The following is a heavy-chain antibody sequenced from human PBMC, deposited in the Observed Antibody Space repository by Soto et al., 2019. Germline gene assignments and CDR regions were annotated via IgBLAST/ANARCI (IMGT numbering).Heavy chain of an antibody. CDR1: GGTFSSYA. D-gene: IGHD3-10*01. Sequence: QVPLVQSGAEVKKPGSSVKVSCKASGGTFSSYAISWVRQAPGQGLEWMGGIIPIFGTANYAQKFQGRVTITADESTSTAYMELSSLRSEDTAVYYCARGRGYYGSGSYYYLDYYYYGMDVWGQGTTVTVSS. CDR2: IIPIFGTA. CDR3: ARGRGYYGSGSYYYLDYYYYGMDV. J-gene: IGHJ6*02. V-gene: IGHV1-69*01.